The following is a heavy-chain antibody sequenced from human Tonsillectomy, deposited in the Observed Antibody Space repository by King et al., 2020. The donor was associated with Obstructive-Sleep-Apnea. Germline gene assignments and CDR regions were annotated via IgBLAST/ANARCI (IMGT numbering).Heavy chain of an antibody. D-gene: IGHD3-10*01. CDR2: LFYDVRVK. CDR1: GFTFSNYG. J-gene: IGHJ5*01. CDR3: ARDRGSGTAYYFDS. Sequence: VQLLESGVGVVQPWRSLRLSFSASGFTFSNYGMHWVRQAPGKGLEWVAVLFYDVRVKYYGPSVKGRFTISRDNSKNTVYLQMDSLTAEETAEYYCARDRGSGTAYYFDSWGQGTLVTVSS. V-gene: IGHV3-30*03.